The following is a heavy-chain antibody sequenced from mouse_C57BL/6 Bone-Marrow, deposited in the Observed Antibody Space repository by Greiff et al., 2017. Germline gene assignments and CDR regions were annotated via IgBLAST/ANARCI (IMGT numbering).Heavy chain of an antibody. CDR3: AIHYYGGSWFAY. D-gene: IGHD1-1*01. V-gene: IGHV1-42*01. CDR1: GYSFTGYY. CDR2: INPSTGGT. J-gene: IGHJ3*01. Sequence: EVQLQQSGPELVKPGASVKISCKASGYSFTGYYMNWVKQSPEKSLEWIGEINPSTGGTTYNQKFKAKATLTVDKYSSTAYMQLKSLTSEDSAVYYCAIHYYGGSWFAYWGQGTLVTVSA.